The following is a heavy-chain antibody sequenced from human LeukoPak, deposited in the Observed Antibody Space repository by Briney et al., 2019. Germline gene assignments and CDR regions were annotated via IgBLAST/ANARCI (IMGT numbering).Heavy chain of an antibody. CDR2: INYRGIT. CDR1: GGSISSSSYY. CDR3: ARVVYDSSTYPKSYFDF. V-gene: IGHV4-39*07. D-gene: IGHD3-22*01. Sequence: SETLSLTCTVSGGSISSSSYYWGWIRQPPGKGLEWIGSINYRGITYYNPSLKSRVTISVDTSKNQFSLKLSSVTAADTAVYYCARVVYDSSTYPKSYFDFWGQGTLVTVSS. J-gene: IGHJ4*02.